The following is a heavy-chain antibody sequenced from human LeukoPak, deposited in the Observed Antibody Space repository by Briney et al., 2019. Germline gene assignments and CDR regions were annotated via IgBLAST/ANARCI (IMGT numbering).Heavy chain of an antibody. Sequence: GGSLRLSCAASGFTFSSYGMHWVRQAPGKGLEWVAVIWYDGSNKYYADSVKGRFTISRDNSKNTLYLEMNSLRAEDTAVYYCARDRYSSGWADAFDVWGQGTMVTVSS. CDR2: IWYDGSNK. CDR3: ARDRYSSGWADAFDV. D-gene: IGHD6-19*01. V-gene: IGHV3-33*01. CDR1: GFTFSSYG. J-gene: IGHJ3*01.